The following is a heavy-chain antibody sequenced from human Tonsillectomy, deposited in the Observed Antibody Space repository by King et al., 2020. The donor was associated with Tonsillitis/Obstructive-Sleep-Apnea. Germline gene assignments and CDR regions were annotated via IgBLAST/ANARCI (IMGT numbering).Heavy chain of an antibody. V-gene: IGHV4-59*01. J-gene: IGHJ4*02. Sequence: QLQESGPGLVKPSETLSLTCTVSGGSINSYYWSWLRQPPGKGLEWIGYIYYSVNTKYKPALKSRVTISVDKSKNQFSLKLRSVTGADTAVYYCATHDSRNYFSFDYWGQGTLVTVSS. D-gene: IGHD3-22*01. CDR2: IYYSVNT. CDR3: ATHDSRNYFSFDY. CDR1: GGSINSYY.